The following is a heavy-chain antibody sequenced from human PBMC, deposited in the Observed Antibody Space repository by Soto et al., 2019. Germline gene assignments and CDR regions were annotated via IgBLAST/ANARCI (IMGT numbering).Heavy chain of an antibody. J-gene: IGHJ3*02. CDR3: ARVGGYSYGHVHDAFDI. V-gene: IGHV4-31*03. CDR1: GGSISSGGYY. D-gene: IGHD5-18*01. Sequence: QVQLQESGPGLVKPSQTLSLTCTVSGGSISSGGYYWSWIRQHPGKGLEWIGYIYYSGSTYYNPSLKSRVTIPVDTSKNQFSLKLSSVTAADTAVYYCARVGGYSYGHVHDAFDIWGQGTMVTVSS. CDR2: IYYSGST.